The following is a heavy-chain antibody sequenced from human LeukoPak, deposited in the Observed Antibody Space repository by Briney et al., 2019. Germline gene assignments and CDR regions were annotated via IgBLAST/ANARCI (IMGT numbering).Heavy chain of an antibody. CDR3: ATWSSRPYSSGWKYYYYYYYMDV. D-gene: IGHD6-19*01. Sequence: SVKVSCKASGYTFTSYYMHWVRQAPGQGLEWMGGIIPIFGTANYAQKFQGRVTITTDESTSTAYMELSSLRSEDTAVYYCATWSSRPYSSGWKYYYYYYYMDVWGKGTTVTVSS. CDR1: GYTFTSYY. J-gene: IGHJ6*03. V-gene: IGHV1-69*05. CDR2: IIPIFGTA.